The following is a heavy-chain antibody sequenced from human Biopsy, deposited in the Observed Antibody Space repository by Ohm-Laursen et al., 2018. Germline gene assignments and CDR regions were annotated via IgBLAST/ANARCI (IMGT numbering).Heavy chain of an antibody. Sequence: TLSLTCTVSGGSVNPYNFYWTWLRQPPGKGLVWIGHIFYSGTTKYNPSLERRVRISLDTASNHFSLRLRSVTAADTATYYCARAYYYGAGSVYSPGMEVGGQGTTVSVS. J-gene: IGHJ6*02. V-gene: IGHV4-61*03. CDR1: GGSVNPYNFY. D-gene: IGHD3-10*01. CDR3: ARAYYYGAGSVYSPGMEV. CDR2: IFYSGTT.